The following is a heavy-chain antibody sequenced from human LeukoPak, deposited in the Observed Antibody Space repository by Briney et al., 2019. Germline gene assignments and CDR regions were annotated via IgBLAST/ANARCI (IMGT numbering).Heavy chain of an antibody. Sequence: GGSLRLSCAASGLTFSRFGMHWVRQAPGKGLDWVALISHDGSQRYYTDSVRGRFTISRDNSKNTLYLQMDSLRAEDTAVYYCAKGRNRNGGALAYWGQGTLVTVSS. CDR1: GLTFSRFG. J-gene: IGHJ4*02. V-gene: IGHV3-30*18. CDR2: ISHDGSQR. CDR3: AKGRNRNGGALAY. D-gene: IGHD1-14*01.